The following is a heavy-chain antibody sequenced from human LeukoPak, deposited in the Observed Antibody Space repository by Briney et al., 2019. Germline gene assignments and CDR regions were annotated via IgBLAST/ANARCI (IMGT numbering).Heavy chain of an antibody. Sequence: SETLSLTCAIYGGSFSGYYGSWIRQPPGKGLEWIGEINHSGSTNYNPSLKSRITISVDTSKNQSSLKLSSVTAADTAVYYCTRGAGGIAAASYRGGWFDPWGQETLVTVSS. D-gene: IGHD6-13*01. CDR3: TRGAGGIAAASYRGGWFDP. CDR1: GGSFSGYY. CDR2: INHSGST. J-gene: IGHJ5*02. V-gene: IGHV4-34*01.